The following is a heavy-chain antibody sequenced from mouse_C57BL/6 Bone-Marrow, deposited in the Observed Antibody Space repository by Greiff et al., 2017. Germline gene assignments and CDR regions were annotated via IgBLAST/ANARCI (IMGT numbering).Heavy chain of an antibody. V-gene: IGHV5-6*01. Sequence: EVKVVESGGDLVKPGGSLKLSCAASGFTFSSYGMSWVRQTPDKRLEWVATISSGGSYTYYPDSVKGRFTISRDNAKNTLYLQMSSLKSDDTAMYYYARLFPFAYWGQGTLVTVSA. CDR3: ARLFPFAY. CDR2: ISSGGSYT. CDR1: GFTFSSYG. J-gene: IGHJ3*01.